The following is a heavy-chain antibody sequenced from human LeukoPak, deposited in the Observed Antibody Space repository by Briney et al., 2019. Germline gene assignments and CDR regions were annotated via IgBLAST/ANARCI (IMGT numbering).Heavy chain of an antibody. Sequence: SETLSLTCTVSLYSITSAYYWGWIRPPPGKGLEWIGSIYHSGGTYYNPSLRSRVTLSIDTSKNQFSLNLNSVTAADTAVYYCARVTTAGIYYFDYWGQGTLVTVSS. CDR3: ARVTTAGIYYFDY. CDR1: LYSITSAYY. V-gene: IGHV4-38-2*02. J-gene: IGHJ4*02. CDR2: IYHSGGT. D-gene: IGHD6-13*01.